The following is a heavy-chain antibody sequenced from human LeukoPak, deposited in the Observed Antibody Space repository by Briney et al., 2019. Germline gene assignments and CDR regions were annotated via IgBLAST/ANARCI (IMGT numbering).Heavy chain of an antibody. D-gene: IGHD6-25*01. Sequence: GGSLRLSCAASGFSFTTYWMSWVRQAPGKGLEWVSSISSSSSYIYYADSVKGRFTISRDNAKNSLYLQMNSLRAEDTALYYCARVSGYRTLSFDYWGQGTLVTVSS. CDR1: GFSFTTYW. V-gene: IGHV3-21*01. J-gene: IGHJ4*02. CDR2: ISSSSSYI. CDR3: ARVSGYRTLSFDY.